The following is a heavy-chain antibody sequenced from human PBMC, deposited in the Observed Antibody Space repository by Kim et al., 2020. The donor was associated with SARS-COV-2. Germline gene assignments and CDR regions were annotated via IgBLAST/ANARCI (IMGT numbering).Heavy chain of an antibody. D-gene: IGHD5-12*01. Sequence: ASVKVSCKASGDTLSGYDINWVRQAPGQGLEWMGWMNPISGNTGYAQTLQGRVAMTRDTSIRTAYLEVSSLRSEDTAVYYCARALSTTVANAPYYFEYWG. CDR1: GDTLSGYD. CDR3: ARALSTTVANAPYYFEY. V-gene: IGHV1-8*01. CDR2: MNPISGNT. J-gene: IGHJ4*01.